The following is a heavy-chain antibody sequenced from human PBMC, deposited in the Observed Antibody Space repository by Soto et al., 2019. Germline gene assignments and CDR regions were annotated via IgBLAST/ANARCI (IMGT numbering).Heavy chain of an antibody. D-gene: IGHD6-19*01. CDR3: ARGPIAVAGTNWFDP. V-gene: IGHV1-18*04. CDR2: ISAYNGNT. Sequence: QVQLVQSGAEVKKPGASVKVSCKASGYTFTSYNITWVRQAPGQGLEWMGWISAYNGNTNYAKKVQGRVTMTTDTSASTAYMDLRSLRSDDTAVYYCARGPIAVAGTNWFDPWGKGTLVTVSS. J-gene: IGHJ5*02. CDR1: GYTFTSYN.